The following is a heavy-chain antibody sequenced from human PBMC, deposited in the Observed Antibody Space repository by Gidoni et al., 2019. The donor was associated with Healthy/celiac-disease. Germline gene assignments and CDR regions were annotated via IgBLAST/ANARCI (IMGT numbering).Heavy chain of an antibody. V-gene: IGHV3-30*03. D-gene: IGHD6-13*01. Sequence: QVQLVESGGGVVQPGRSLRLSCAASGFTFSSYGLHWVRQAPGKGLEWVAVIAYDGSNKYYAESVKGRFTISRDNSKNTLYLQMNSLRAEDTAVYYCARTDLIAAAGYYYYYMDVWGKGTTVTVSS. CDR3: ARTDLIAAAGYYYYYMDV. CDR2: IAYDGSNK. CDR1: GFTFSSYG. J-gene: IGHJ6*03.